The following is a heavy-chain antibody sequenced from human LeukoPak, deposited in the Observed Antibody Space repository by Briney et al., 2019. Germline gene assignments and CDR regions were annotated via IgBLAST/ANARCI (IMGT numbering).Heavy chain of an antibody. Sequence: GGSLRLSCAASGFTFSSYSMNWVRQAPGKGLEWVSSISSSSSSYIYYADSVKGRFTISGDNAKNSLYLQMNSLRAEDTAVYYCARDGEEQWPKRVNWFDPWGQGTLVTVSS. CDR3: ARDGEEQWPKRVNWFDP. CDR1: GFTFSSYS. D-gene: IGHD6-19*01. J-gene: IGHJ5*02. V-gene: IGHV3-21*01. CDR2: ISSSSSSYI.